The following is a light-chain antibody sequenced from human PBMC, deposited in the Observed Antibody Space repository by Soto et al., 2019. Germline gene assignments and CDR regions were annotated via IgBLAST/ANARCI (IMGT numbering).Light chain of an antibody. J-gene: IGKJ1*01. CDR1: QGISSW. CDR2: DAS. CDR3: QQYNSYSWT. V-gene: IGKV1D-16*01. Sequence: EIQMTQSPSSLSASVGDRVTITCRASQGISSWLAWYQQKPDKAPKSLIYDASSLQSGVPSRFSGSGSGTEFTLTISSLQPDDFATYYCQQYNSYSWTFGQGTKVDNK.